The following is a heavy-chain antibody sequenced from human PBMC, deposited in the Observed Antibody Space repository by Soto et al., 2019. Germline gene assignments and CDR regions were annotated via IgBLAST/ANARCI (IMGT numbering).Heavy chain of an antibody. CDR3: TTSWSYYYYYGMDV. CDR2: IKSKTDGGTT. V-gene: IGHV3-15*07. J-gene: IGHJ6*02. Sequence: GGSLRLSCAASGFTFSNAWMNWVRQAPGKGLEWVGRIKSKTDGGTTDYAAPVKGRFTISRDDSKNTLYLQMNSLKTEDTAVYYCTTSWSYYYYYGMDVWGQGTTVTVSS. CDR1: GFTFSNAW. D-gene: IGHD1-26*01.